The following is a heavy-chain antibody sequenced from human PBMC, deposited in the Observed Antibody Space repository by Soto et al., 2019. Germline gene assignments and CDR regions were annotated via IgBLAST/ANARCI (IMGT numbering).Heavy chain of an antibody. D-gene: IGHD3-10*01. CDR3: ARCINYYASGDYAFDI. Sequence: QVQLVQSGAEVKKPGASVKVSCKASGYTFTSYDINWVRQATGQGLEWMGWMNPNSGNTGYAQKFQGIVTMTRNTSISTAYRELSSLRSVDTAVYDCARCINYYASGDYAFDIWGQGTMVTVSS. CDR2: MNPNSGNT. CDR1: GYTFTSYD. V-gene: IGHV1-8*01. J-gene: IGHJ3*02.